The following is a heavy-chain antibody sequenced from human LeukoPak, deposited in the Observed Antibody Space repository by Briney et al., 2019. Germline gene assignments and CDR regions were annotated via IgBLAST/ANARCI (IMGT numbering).Heavy chain of an antibody. CDR2: ISYDGSNK. CDR1: GFTFSSYG. CDR3: AKEGAGSYLPNPFDP. D-gene: IGHD1-26*01. J-gene: IGHJ5*02. Sequence: GGSLRLSCAASGFTFSSYGMHWVRQAPGKGLEWVAVISYDGSNKYYADSVKGRFTISRDNSKNTLYLQMNSLRAEDTAVYYCAKEGAGSYLPNPFDPWGQGTLVTVSS. V-gene: IGHV3-30*18.